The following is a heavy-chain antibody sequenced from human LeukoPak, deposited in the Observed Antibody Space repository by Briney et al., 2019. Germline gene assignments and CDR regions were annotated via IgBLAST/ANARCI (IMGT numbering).Heavy chain of an antibody. D-gene: IGHD4-17*01. J-gene: IGHJ4*02. CDR2: INPDSGDT. CDR3: ARDPSTVTTRHLDY. V-gene: IGHV1-2*02. Sequence: ASVKVSCKASGYTFTGYYMHWVRQAPGQGLEWMGWINPDSGDTNYAQKFQGRVTMTRDTSISTAYMEQSSLRSDDTAVYYCARDPSTVTTRHLDYWGQGTLVTVSS. CDR1: GYTFTGYY.